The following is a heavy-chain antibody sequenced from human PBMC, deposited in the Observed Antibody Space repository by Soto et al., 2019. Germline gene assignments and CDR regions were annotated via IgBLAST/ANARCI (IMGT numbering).Heavy chain of an antibody. J-gene: IGHJ5*02. CDR2: ISYDGSNK. CDR3: AKLGYSSGREGFDP. Sequence: GGSLRLSCAASGFTFSSYGMHWVRQAPGKGLEWVAVISYDGSNKYYADSVKGRFTISRDNSKNTLYLQMNSLRAEDTAVYYCAKLGYSSGREGFDPWGQGTLVTVSS. CDR1: GFTFSSYG. D-gene: IGHD6-25*01. V-gene: IGHV3-30*18.